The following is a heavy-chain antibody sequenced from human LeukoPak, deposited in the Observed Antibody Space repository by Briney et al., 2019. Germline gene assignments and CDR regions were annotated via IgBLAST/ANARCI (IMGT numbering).Heavy chain of an antibody. CDR2: ISWNSGSI. D-gene: IGHD3-16*01. CDR3: ARVGDDDYFDY. V-gene: IGHV3-9*01. Sequence: GGSLRLSCAASGFTFDDYAMHWVRQAPGKGLEWVSGISWNSGSIGYADSVKGRFTISRDNAKNTLYLQMNSLRAEDTAVYYCARVGDDDYFDYWGQGTLVTVSS. CDR1: GFTFDDYA. J-gene: IGHJ4*02.